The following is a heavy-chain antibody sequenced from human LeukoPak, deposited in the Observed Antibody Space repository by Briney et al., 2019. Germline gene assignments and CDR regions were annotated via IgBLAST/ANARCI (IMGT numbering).Heavy chain of an antibody. CDR1: GLTFKNYS. CDR3: ARGVFYYYDSSGYFDY. D-gene: IGHD3-22*01. V-gene: IGHV3-21*01. J-gene: IGHJ4*02. Sequence: GGSLRLSCAGSGLTFKNYSMNWVRQAPGKGLEWVSSISSSSSYIYYADSVKGRFTISRDNAKNSLSLQMNSLRAEDTAVYYCARGVFYYYDSSGYFDYWGQGTLVSVSS. CDR2: ISSSSSYI.